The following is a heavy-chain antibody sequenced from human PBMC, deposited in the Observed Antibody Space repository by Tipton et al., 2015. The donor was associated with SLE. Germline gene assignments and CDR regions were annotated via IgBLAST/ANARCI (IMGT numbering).Heavy chain of an antibody. V-gene: IGHV4-34*01. CDR1: GGSFGGAY. D-gene: IGHD2-8*01. J-gene: IGHJ4*02. CDR2: SISHSGST. Sequence: LRLSCAVSGGSFGGAYWTWIRQPPGKGLEWIGESISHSGSTNYNPSLKSPVTLSIDTSKNQFSLKMRSVTAADTAVYFCARGYCSDGVCYGFGFFDYWGQGNLVTVSS. CDR3: ARGYCSDGVCYGFGFFDY.